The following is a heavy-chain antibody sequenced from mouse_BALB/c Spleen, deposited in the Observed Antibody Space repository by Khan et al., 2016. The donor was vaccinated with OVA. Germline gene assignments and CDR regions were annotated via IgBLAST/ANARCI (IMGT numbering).Heavy chain of an antibody. Sequence: EVELVESGGDLVKPGGSLKLSCAASGFTFSSYGLSWIRQTPDKRLECVATIRSGGSYTYFPDNLKGRLTISRDNAKKTPFLKIDCLKSEDTAMYYCARQPGYYEGSAMDYWGQGTSVTVSS. CDR2: IRSGGSYT. CDR3: ARQPGYYEGSAMDY. D-gene: IGHD2-3*01. J-gene: IGHJ4*01. V-gene: IGHV5-6*01. CDR1: GFTFSSYG.